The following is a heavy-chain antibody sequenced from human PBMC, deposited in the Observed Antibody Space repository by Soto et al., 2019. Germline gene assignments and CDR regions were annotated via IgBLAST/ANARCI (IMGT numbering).Heavy chain of an antibody. CDR1: GYTFTSYY. CDR3: ARAGAGCSSTSCHTARDAFDI. CDR2: INPSGGST. V-gene: IGHV1-46*03. J-gene: IGHJ3*02. D-gene: IGHD2-2*02. Sequence: ASVKVSCKASGYTFTSYYMHWVRQAPGQGLEWMGIINPSGGSTSYAQKFQGRVTMTRDTSTSTVYMELSSLRSEDTAVYYCARAGAGCSSTSCHTARDAFDIWGQGKMVTVSS.